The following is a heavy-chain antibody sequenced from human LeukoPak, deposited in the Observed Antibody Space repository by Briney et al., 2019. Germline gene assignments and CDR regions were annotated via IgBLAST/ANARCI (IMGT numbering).Heavy chain of an antibody. CDR1: GGSISSGGYY. J-gene: IGHJ4*02. Sequence: SETLSLTCTVSGGSISSGGYYWSWIRQHPGKGLEWIGYIYYSGTTYYNPSLKSRVTISVDTSKNQFSLKLSSGTAADTAVYYCARAEYYYDSSGYYSYFDYWGQGTLVTVSS. CDR2: IYYSGTT. V-gene: IGHV4-31*03. CDR3: ARAEYYYDSSGYYSYFDY. D-gene: IGHD3-22*01.